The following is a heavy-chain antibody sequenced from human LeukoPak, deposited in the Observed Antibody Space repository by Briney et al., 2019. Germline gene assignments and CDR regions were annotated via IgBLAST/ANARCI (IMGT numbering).Heavy chain of an antibody. Sequence: GSLRLSCVASGFTFTTYAMGWIRQPAGKGLEWIGRIYTSGNTNYNPSLKSRVTISIDTSKNQFSLKLSSVTAADTAVYYCAGDTSGTNYYYYMDVWGKGTTVTISS. V-gene: IGHV4-4*07. CDR1: GFTFTTYA. J-gene: IGHJ6*03. CDR2: IYTSGNT. D-gene: IGHD6-13*01. CDR3: AGDTSGTNYYYYMDV.